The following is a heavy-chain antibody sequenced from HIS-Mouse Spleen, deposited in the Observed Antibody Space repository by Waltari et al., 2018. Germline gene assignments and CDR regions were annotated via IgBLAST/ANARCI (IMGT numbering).Heavy chain of an antibody. D-gene: IGHD6-13*01. CDR2: IYYSGST. CDR3: AREIPYSSSWYDWYFDL. V-gene: IGHV4-39*07. CDR1: GGSISSSSYY. Sequence: QLQLQESGPGLVKPSETLSLTCTVSGGSISSSSYYWGCIRQPPRKGLEWIGSIYYSGSTYYNPSLKSRVTISVDTSKNQFSLKLSSVTAADTAVYYCAREIPYSSSWYDWYFDLWGRGTLVTVSS. J-gene: IGHJ2*01.